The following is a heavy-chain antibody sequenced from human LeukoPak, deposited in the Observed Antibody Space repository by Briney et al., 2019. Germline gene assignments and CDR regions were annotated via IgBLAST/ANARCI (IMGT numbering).Heavy chain of an antibody. CDR1: GFTFSSYG. CDR3: AKGNDIGGYYYPHFDY. CDR2: ISSDGNNK. V-gene: IGHV3-30*18. D-gene: IGHD3-22*01. J-gene: IGHJ4*02. Sequence: GGSLRLSCAASGFTFSSYGMHWVRQAPGKGLEWVVVISSDGNNKNYVDSVKGRFTFSRDNSKNTLYLQMNSLRAEDTAVYYCAKGNDIGGYYYPHFDYWGQGTLVTVSS.